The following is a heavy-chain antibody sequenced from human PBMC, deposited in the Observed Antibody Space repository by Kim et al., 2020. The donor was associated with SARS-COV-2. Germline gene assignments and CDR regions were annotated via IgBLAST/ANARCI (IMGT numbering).Heavy chain of an antibody. CDR2: IWYDGSNK. J-gene: IGHJ4*02. Sequence: GGSLRLSCAASGFTFSSYGMHWVRQAPGKGLEWVAVIWYDGSNKYYADSVKGRFTISRDNSKNTLYLQMNSLRAEDTAVYYCANFGDQDGYNFNWGQGTLVTVSS. V-gene: IGHV3-33*06. CDR1: GFTFSSYG. CDR3: ANFGDQDGYNFN. D-gene: IGHD5-12*01.